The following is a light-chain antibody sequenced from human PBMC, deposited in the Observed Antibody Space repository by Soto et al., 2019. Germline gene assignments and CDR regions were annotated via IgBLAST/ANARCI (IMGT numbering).Light chain of an antibody. CDR1: QNINRR. J-gene: IGKJ1*01. CDR2: DAS. Sequence: DIQMTQSPSTLSASVGERVNITCRASQNINRRLAWYQQKPGKAPYLLMYDASTLQRGVPSRFSGSGFGTEFTLTINSLQPGDYATYYCQYYTSYPTFGQGTKVEIK. V-gene: IGKV1-5*01. CDR3: QYYTSYPT.